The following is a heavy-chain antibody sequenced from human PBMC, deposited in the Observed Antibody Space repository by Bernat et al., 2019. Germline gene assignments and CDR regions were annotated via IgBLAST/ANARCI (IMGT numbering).Heavy chain of an antibody. Sequence: EVQLVESGGGLVQPGGSLRLSCAASGFTFSSYEMNWVRQAPGKGLEWVSYISSSGSTIYYADSVKGRFTISRDNAKNSLYLQMNSLRAEDTAVYYCAGIRRVRSLHYFDYWGQGTLVTVSS. V-gene: IGHV3-48*03. CDR1: GFTFSSYE. CDR3: AGIRRVRSLHYFDY. D-gene: IGHD1-14*01. J-gene: IGHJ4*02. CDR2: ISSSGSTI.